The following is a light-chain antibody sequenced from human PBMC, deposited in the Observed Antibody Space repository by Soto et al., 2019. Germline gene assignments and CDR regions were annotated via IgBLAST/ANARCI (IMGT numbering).Light chain of an antibody. J-gene: IGKJ5*01. CDR3: QQYGSSLIT. V-gene: IGKV3-20*01. Sequence: EIVLTQSPATLSVSPGERATLSCRASHSATRYVAWYQQKPGQAPRLLISDASGRATGIPDRFSGSGSETDFSLTINRLEPEDFAVYFCQQYGSSLITFGQGTRLEI. CDR2: DAS. CDR1: HSATRY.